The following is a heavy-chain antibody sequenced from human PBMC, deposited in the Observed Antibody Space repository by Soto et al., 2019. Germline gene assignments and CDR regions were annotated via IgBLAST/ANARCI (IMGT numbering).Heavy chain of an antibody. Sequence: ASVKVSCKASGYTFTSYAMHWVRQAPGQRLEWMGWINAGNGNTKYSQKFQGRVTITRDTSASTAYMELSRLRSEDTAVYYCARAIRFLEWLLSSSNAFDICRQGTMVTVSS. CDR3: ARAIRFLEWLLSSSNAFDI. CDR2: INAGNGNT. CDR1: GYTFTSYA. J-gene: IGHJ3*02. V-gene: IGHV1-3*01. D-gene: IGHD3-3*01.